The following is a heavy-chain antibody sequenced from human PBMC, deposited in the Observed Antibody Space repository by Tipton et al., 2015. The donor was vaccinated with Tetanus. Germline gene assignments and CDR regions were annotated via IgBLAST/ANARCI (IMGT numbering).Heavy chain of an antibody. CDR1: GFTFDDYA. CDR2: ISWNSGSI. Sequence: SLRLSCAASGFTFDDYAMHWVRQAPGKGLEWVSGISWNSGSIGYADSVKGRFTISRDNAKNSLYLQMNSLRAEDTALYYCAKATVPLRFKAPFGSWGLGSLVTVAS. J-gene: IGHJ5*02. D-gene: IGHD3-16*01. V-gene: IGHV3-9*01. CDR3: AKATVPLRFKAPFGS.